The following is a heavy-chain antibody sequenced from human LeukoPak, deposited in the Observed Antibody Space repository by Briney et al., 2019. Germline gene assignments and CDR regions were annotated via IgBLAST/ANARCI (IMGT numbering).Heavy chain of an antibody. D-gene: IGHD5-24*01. CDR1: GASISSYY. Sequence: SETLSLTCTVSGASISSYYWSWIRQPPGKGLEWIAFISNSVSTNYNPSLESRVTISLDTSRKQLSLRLSSVIAADTAVYYCVATERWLQWDYWGQGTLVTVSS. CDR2: ISNSVST. CDR3: VATERWLQWDY. V-gene: IGHV4-4*08. J-gene: IGHJ4*02.